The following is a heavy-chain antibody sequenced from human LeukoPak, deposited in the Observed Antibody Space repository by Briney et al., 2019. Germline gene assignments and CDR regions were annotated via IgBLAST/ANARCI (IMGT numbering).Heavy chain of an antibody. D-gene: IGHD3-16*02. CDR2: MNPNSGNT. CDR1: GYTFTSYD. CDR3: ARAPNDDSVWGSYRGREIDY. J-gene: IGHJ4*02. V-gene: IGHV1-8*01. Sequence: ASVKVSCKASGYTFTSYDINWVRQAPGQGLEWMGWMNPNSGNTGYAQKFQGRVTMTRNTSISTAYMELSSLRSEDTAVYYCARAPNDDSVWGSYRGREIDYWGQGTLVTVSS.